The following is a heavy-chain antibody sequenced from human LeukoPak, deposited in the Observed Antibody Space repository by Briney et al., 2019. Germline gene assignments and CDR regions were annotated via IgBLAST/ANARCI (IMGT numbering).Heavy chain of an antibody. CDR2: IGGSGGSI. V-gene: IGHV3-23*01. Sequence: PGGSLRLSCAASGFTFSSYAMSWVRQAPGKGLEWVSAIGGSGGSIYYADSVKGRFTISRDNSKNTLYLQMNSLRAEDTAVYYCAKEPNDSSGSFDYWGQGTLVTVSS. CDR3: AKEPNDSSGSFDY. CDR1: GFTFSSYA. D-gene: IGHD3-22*01. J-gene: IGHJ4*02.